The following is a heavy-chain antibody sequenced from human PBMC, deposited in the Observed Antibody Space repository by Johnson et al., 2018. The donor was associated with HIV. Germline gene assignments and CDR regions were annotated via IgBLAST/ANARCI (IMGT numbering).Heavy chain of an antibody. CDR1: GFTFDDYA. CDR3: AREGPSERAGFDI. J-gene: IGHJ3*02. Sequence: VHLVESGGGLVQPGRSLRLSCAASGFTFDDYAMHWVRQAPGKGLEWVSGISWNSASIGYADSVKGRFTISRDNAKNTLYLQMNSLRADDTAVYYCAREGPSERAGFDIWGQGTMVTVSS. CDR2: ISWNSASI. V-gene: IGHV3-9*01.